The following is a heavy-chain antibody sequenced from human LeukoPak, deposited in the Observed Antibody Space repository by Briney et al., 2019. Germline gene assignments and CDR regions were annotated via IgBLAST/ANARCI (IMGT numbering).Heavy chain of an antibody. Sequence: PSETLSLTCAVYGGSFSGYYWSWIRQPPGKGLEWIGEINHSGSTNYNPSLKSRGTISVDTSKNQFSLKLSSVTAADTAVYYCARDRNYYGSGSYYTGYYTDVWGKGTTVTVSS. CDR1: GGSFSGYY. J-gene: IGHJ6*03. D-gene: IGHD3-10*01. CDR2: INHSGST. CDR3: ARDRNYYGSGSYYTGYYTDV. V-gene: IGHV4-34*01.